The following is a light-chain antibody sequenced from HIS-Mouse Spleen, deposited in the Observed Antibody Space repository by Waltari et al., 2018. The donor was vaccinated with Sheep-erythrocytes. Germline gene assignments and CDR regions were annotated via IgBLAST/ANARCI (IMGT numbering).Light chain of an antibody. Sequence: QSALTQPRSVSGSPGQSVTISYTGTSSDVGGYNYVSWYQQHPGKAPKLLIYDVSKRPSGVPDRFSDSKSGNTASLTISEDEADYYCCSYAGSYNHVFATGTKVTVL. CDR3: CSYAGSYNHV. CDR1: SSDVGGYNY. J-gene: IGLJ1*01. V-gene: IGLV2-11*01. CDR2: DVS.